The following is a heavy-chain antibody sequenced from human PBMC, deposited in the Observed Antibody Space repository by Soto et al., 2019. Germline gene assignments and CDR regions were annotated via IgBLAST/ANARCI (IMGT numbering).Heavy chain of an antibody. Sequence: EVQLVESGGGLVQPGRSLRLSCAAAGFTFDDYAMHWVRQAPGKGLEWVSGISWNSGTIGYADSVQCRFTSSRDNAKNSLYLQMNRLRGEDTALYYCAKDMRGGSSSSRYYYGLDVWGQGTTVTVSS. CDR2: ISWNSGTI. CDR1: GFTFDDYA. CDR3: AKDMRGGSSSSRYYYGLDV. V-gene: IGHV3-9*01. J-gene: IGHJ6*02. D-gene: IGHD6-13*01.